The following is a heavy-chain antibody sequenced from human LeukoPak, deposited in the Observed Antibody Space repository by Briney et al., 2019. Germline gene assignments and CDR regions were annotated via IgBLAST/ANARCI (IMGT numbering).Heavy chain of an antibody. D-gene: IGHD6-6*01. CDR1: GFVFRSYG. CDR2: IRYDGSNK. V-gene: IGHV3-30*02. J-gene: IGHJ4*02. CDR3: AKDRGQLVGIFDY. Sequence: PGRSLRLSCAASGFVFRSYGMHWVRQAPGKGLEWVAFIRYDGSNKYYADSVKGRFTISRDNSKNTLYLQMNSLRAEDTAVYYCAKDRGQLVGIFDYWGQGTLVTVSS.